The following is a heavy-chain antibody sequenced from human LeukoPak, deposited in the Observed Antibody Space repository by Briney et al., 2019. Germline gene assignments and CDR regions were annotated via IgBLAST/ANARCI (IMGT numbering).Heavy chain of an antibody. V-gene: IGHV1-69*05. Sequence: ASVKVSCKASGGTLSSYATSWVRQAPGQGLEWMGRIIPIFGTANYAQKFQGRVTITTDESTSTAYMELSSLRSEDTAVYYCARDKSDDFWSGYYPFDYWGQGILVTVSS. CDR1: GGTLSSYA. CDR3: ARDKSDDFWSGYYPFDY. J-gene: IGHJ4*02. CDR2: IIPIFGTA. D-gene: IGHD3-3*01.